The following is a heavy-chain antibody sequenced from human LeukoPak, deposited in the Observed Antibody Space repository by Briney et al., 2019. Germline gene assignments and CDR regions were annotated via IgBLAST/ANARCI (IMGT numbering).Heavy chain of an antibody. CDR2: IYYSGST. V-gene: IGHV4-59*08. CDR1: GGSISGYY. CDR3: ARRYSGSHFDY. J-gene: IGHJ4*02. D-gene: IGHD1-26*01. Sequence: SETLSLTCTVSGGSISGYYWSWIRQPPGKGLEWIGYIYYSGSTNYNPSLKSRVTISVDTSKNQFSLKLTSVTAADTAVYYCARRYSGSHFDYWAREPWSPSPQ.